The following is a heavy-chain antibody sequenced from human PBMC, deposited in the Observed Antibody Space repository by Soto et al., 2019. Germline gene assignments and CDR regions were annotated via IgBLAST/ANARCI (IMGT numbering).Heavy chain of an antibody. CDR3: AREAGPHDY. J-gene: IGHJ4*01. V-gene: IGHV3-53*01. Sequence: GGSLRLSCAASGFTVSNNYMSWVRQAPGKGLEWVSVIYGGGSTYYADSVKGRFTISRDSSKNTLYLQMNSLSAEDTAVYFCAREAGPHDYWGQGTLVTVSS. CDR1: GFTVSNNY. CDR2: IYGGGST.